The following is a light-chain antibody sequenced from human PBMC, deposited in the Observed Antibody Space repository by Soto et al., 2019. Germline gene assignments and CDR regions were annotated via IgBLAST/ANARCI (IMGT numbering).Light chain of an antibody. V-gene: IGKV3-20*01. CDR3: KQFDTSAT. CDR1: HSVSSNY. CDR2: GVS. Sequence: EIVLTQSPGTLSLSPGERAILSCRASHSVSSNYLAWYQQKPGQPPRLLIYGVSSRDTGITDRFSGSGSGTDFTLTISRLEPEDFAVYYCKQFDTSATFGQGTKVEIK. J-gene: IGKJ1*01.